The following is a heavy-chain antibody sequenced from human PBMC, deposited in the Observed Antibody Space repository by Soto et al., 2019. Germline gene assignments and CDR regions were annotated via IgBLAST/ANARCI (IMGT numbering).Heavy chain of an antibody. D-gene: IGHD2-15*01. Sequence: QVQLVESGGGVVQPGRSLRLSCAASDFTFSDYVMHWVRQAPGKGLEGVARISYDGNYKYYADPVKGRFTISRDTSKNTLFLQMNSLKLEDTAVYYCAKERGRYCSGGSCILFDDWGQGTLVTVSS. CDR3: AKERGRYCSGGSCILFDD. CDR1: DFTFSDYV. CDR2: ISYDGNYK. V-gene: IGHV3-30*18. J-gene: IGHJ4*02.